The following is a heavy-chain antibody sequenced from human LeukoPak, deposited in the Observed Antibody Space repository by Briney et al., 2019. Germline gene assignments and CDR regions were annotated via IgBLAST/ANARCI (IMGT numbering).Heavy chain of an antibody. J-gene: IGHJ4*02. CDR2: ISGSGGST. CDR1: GFTFSSYD. V-gene: IGHV3-23*01. CDR3: AKGYCRGGCCYLFDY. Sequence: GGTLRLSCAASGFTFSSYDMNWVRQAPGKGLEWVSVISGSGGSTYYSDSVKGRFTISRDNSKNTLYVQMNSLRAEDTAVYYCAKGYCRGGCCYLFDYWGQGTLVTVSS. D-gene: IGHD2-15*01.